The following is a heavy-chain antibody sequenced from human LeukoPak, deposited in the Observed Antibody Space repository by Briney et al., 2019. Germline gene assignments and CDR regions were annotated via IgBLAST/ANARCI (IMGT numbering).Heavy chain of an antibody. CDR2: INPNSGGT. CDR3: ARDCSGGSWGGGCWRGFDY. Sequence: ASVKVSCEASGYTFTGYYMHWVRQAPGQGLEWMGWINPNSGGTNYAQKFQGRVTMTRDTSISTAYMELSRLRSDDTAVYYCARDCSGGSWGGGCWRGFDYWGQGTLVTVSS. V-gene: IGHV1-2*02. D-gene: IGHD2-15*01. CDR1: GYTFTGYY. J-gene: IGHJ4*02.